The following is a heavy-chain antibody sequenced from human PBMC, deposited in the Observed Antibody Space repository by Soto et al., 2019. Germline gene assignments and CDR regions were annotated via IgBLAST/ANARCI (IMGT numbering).Heavy chain of an antibody. CDR3: ARGVVVPAATGKTWFDP. J-gene: IGHJ5*02. V-gene: IGHV1-18*01. CDR2: ISVYNGNT. D-gene: IGHD2-2*01. Sequence: SVKVSCKASGYTFTSSGISWVRQAPGQGLEWMGWISVYNGNTNYAQKLQGRVSMTTDTSTSTAYMELRNLRSDDTAVYYCARGVVVPAATGKTWFDPWGQGTLVTSPQ. CDR1: GYTFTSSG.